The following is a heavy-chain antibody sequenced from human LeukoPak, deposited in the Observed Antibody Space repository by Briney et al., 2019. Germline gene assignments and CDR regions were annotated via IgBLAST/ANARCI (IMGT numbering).Heavy chain of an antibody. CDR3: ARPDDSESYYRANHY. CDR1: GFTFNTYP. CDR2: MSNDGNNK. Sequence: GRSLRLSCAASGFTFNTYPMYWVRQAPGKGLEWVALMSNDGNNKHYADSVKGRFTVSRDNSNNALSLQMNGLRTEDTAVYYCARPDDSESYYRANHYWGRGTLVTVSP. D-gene: IGHD3-10*01. V-gene: IGHV3-30*04. J-gene: IGHJ4*02.